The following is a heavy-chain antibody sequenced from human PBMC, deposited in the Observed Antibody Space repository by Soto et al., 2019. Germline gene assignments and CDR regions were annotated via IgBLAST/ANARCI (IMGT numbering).Heavy chain of an antibody. D-gene: IGHD3-22*01. V-gene: IGHV1-69*13. Sequence: SVKVSCKASGGTFSSYAISWVRQAPGQGLEWMGGIIPIFGTANYAQKFQGRVTITADESTSTAYMELSSLRSEDAAVYYCARSEMYDSSGYLYYFDYWGQGTLVTVSS. CDR2: IIPIFGTA. J-gene: IGHJ4*02. CDR3: ARSEMYDSSGYLYYFDY. CDR1: GGTFSSYA.